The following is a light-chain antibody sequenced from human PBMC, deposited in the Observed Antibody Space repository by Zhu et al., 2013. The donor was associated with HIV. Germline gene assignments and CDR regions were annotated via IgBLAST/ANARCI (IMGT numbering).Light chain of an antibody. CDR2: AVS. Sequence: QSALTQPAAVSGSPGQSITLYCTGTSSDIGAYNYVSWYQQHPGKAPKLLIYAVSDRPSGVSDRFSGSKSGNTASLTISGLQAEDEADYYCCSYAGSNSPYVFGTGTKVTVL. CDR3: CSYAGSNSPYV. J-gene: IGLJ1*01. V-gene: IGLV2-23*02. CDR1: SSDIGAYNY.